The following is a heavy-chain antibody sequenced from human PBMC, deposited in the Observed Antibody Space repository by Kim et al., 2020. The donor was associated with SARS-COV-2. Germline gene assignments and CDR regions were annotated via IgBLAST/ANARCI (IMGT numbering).Heavy chain of an antibody. D-gene: IGHD3-10*01. CDR2: FLGVGPL. Sequence: GGSLRLSCAASGITLTNNHMNWFGRAQGRGWSWVSVFLGVGPLDSADSVKDRFIISRDTSKNTVYLEMNSLRAEDTAVYYCARDIKFDGFAFFDLWGRGTLVSVSS. V-gene: IGHV3-66*01. J-gene: IGHJ2*01. CDR1: GITLTNNH. CDR3: ARDIKFDGFAFFDL.